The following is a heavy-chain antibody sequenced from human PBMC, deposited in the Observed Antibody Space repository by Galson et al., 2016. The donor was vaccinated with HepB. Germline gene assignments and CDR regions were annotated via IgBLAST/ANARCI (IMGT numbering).Heavy chain of an antibody. V-gene: IGHV3-30*18. CDR2: ISYDGSNK. CDR1: GFTFSSYG. D-gene: IGHD5-18*01. Sequence: SLRLSCAASGFTFSSYGMHWVRQAPGKGLEWVALISYDGSNKYYADSVKGRFTISRDNSKNTLYLQMNSLRAEDTTAYYCAKDKDFRGYSYGYDPTPVDYWGQGTLVTVSS. CDR3: AKDKDFRGYSYGYDPTPVDY. J-gene: IGHJ4*02.